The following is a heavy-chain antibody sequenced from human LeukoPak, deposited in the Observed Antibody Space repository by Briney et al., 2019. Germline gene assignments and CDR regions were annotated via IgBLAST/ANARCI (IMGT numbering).Heavy chain of an antibody. D-gene: IGHD4-11*01. CDR2: IKQGGSEI. CDR1: GFTFSRFW. J-gene: IGHJ4*02. Sequence: GGSLRLSCSASGFTFSRFWMSWVRQAPGKGLEYVALIKQGGSEIFHMDSVKGRFTISRDDATNSLYLQMNSLRVEDTALYYCARDRESESDSEGDYWGQGTLVAVSS. V-gene: IGHV3-7*01. CDR3: ARDRESESDSEGDY.